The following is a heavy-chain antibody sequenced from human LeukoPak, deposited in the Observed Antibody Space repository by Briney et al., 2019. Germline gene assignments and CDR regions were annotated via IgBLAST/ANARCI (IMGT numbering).Heavy chain of an antibody. Sequence: PSETLSLTCTVSGVSISSSYSYWSWIRQPPGKGLEWIGEINHSGSTNYNPSLKSRVTISVDTSKNQFSLKLSSVTAADTAVYYCARIWYGYYYYYMDVWGKGTTVTVSS. CDR1: GVSISSSYSY. CDR2: INHSGST. CDR3: ARIWYGYYYYYMDV. D-gene: IGHD1-14*01. V-gene: IGHV4-39*07. J-gene: IGHJ6*03.